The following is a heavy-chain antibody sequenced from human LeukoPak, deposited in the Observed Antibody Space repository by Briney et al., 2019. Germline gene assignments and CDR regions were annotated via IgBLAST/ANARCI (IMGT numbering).Heavy chain of an antibody. Sequence: SETLSLTCTVSGHSISTYYWSWIRQPPGKGLEWIGYVYYSGNTNLNPSLKSRVTLSIDTSKNQFSLKLSSVTAADTAVYYCARVGSGNFDSWGQGTLLTVSS. CDR3: ARVGSGNFDS. CDR1: GHSISTYY. D-gene: IGHD1-26*01. J-gene: IGHJ4*02. V-gene: IGHV4-59*01. CDR2: VYYSGNT.